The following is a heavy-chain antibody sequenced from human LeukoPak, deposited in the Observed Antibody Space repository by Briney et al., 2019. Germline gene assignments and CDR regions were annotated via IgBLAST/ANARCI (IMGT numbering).Heavy chain of an antibody. Sequence: GGSLRLSCAASGFTFSSYAMSWVRQAPGRGLEWVSGISWNSGNIVYGDSVKGRFTISRDNAKNSLHLQMNSLRPEDTALYYCAKPGCSFTNCYINYWGQGTLVTVSS. V-gene: IGHV3-9*01. CDR2: ISWNSGNI. CDR1: GFTFSSYA. J-gene: IGHJ4*02. D-gene: IGHD2-2*02. CDR3: AKPGCSFTNCYINY.